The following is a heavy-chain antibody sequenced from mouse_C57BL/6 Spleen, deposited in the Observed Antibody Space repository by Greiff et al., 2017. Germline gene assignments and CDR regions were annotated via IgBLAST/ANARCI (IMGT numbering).Heavy chain of an antibody. CDR1: GFTFSSYA. V-gene: IGHV5-9-1*02. D-gene: IGHD2-2*01. CDR2: ISSCGDYI. Sequence: EVHLVESGEGLVKPGGSLKLSCAASGFTFSSYAMSWVRQTPEKRLEWVAYISSCGDYIYYADTVKGRFTISRDNARNTLYLQMSSLKSEDTAMYYCTRDENYGYERSAMDYWGQGTSVTVSS. J-gene: IGHJ4*01. CDR3: TRDENYGYERSAMDY.